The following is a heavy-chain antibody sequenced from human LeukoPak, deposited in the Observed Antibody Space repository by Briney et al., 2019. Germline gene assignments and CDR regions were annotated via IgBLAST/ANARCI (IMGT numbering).Heavy chain of an antibody. CDR2: ISSSSGTTI. J-gene: IGHJ3*02. D-gene: IGHD3-10*01. Sequence: GGSLRLSCAASGFTFSSYRMNWVRQAPGKGLEWVSCISSSSGTTIYYADSVKGRFTISRDNAANSLYLQMNSLRDDDTAVYFCARDEYGSGESDAFDIWGQGTLVTVSS. CDR3: ARDEYGSGESDAFDI. CDR1: GFTFSSYR. V-gene: IGHV3-48*02.